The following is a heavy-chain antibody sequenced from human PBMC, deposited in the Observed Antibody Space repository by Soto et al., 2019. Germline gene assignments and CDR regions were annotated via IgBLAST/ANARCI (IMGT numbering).Heavy chain of an antibody. CDR3: ARLSSSSSFDF. CDR1: GDSISSGGYF. CDR2: IYYTGST. D-gene: IGHD6-6*01. J-gene: IGHJ4*02. V-gene: IGHV4-31*03. Sequence: QVQLQESGPGLVKPSQTLSLTCTVSGDSISSGGYFWNWIRQHPGKGLEWIGLIYYTGSTFYNPSRWSRVTFSVDTSKNHFSLKLTSVTAADSAVYFCARLSSSSSFDFWGQGTLVTVSS.